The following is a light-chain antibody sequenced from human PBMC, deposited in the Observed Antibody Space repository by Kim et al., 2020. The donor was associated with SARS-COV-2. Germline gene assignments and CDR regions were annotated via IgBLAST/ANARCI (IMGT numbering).Light chain of an antibody. V-gene: IGLV1-44*01. Sequence: GQRVDISCSGSTSNIGSNHVNWDQQVPGTAPKLLIYTNNQRPSGVPDRFSGSKSGTSASLAISGLQSEDEADYYCATWDDTLNGPVFGGGTKLTVL. J-gene: IGLJ3*02. CDR1: TSNIGSNH. CDR3: ATWDDTLNGPV. CDR2: TNN.